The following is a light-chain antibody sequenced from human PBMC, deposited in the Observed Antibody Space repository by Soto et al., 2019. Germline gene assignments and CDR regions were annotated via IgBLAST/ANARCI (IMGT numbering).Light chain of an antibody. CDR3: QQYNNWPLT. Sequence: EIELTQSPCTLSWSLGERATLSCRASQSVSSDLAWYQQKPGQAPRLLIYGASTRNTGIPSRFSGSGSGTEFTLTISSLQSEDLAVYYCQQYNNWPLTFGEGTKVDIK. CDR2: GAS. CDR1: QSVSSD. J-gene: IGKJ1*01. V-gene: IGKV3-15*01.